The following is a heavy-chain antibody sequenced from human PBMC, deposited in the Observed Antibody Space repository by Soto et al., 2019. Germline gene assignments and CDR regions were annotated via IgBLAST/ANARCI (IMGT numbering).Heavy chain of an antibody. D-gene: IGHD2-2*02. Sequence: GESLKISCKGSGYSFTSYWIGWVRQMPGKGLEWLGIIYPGDSHTRYSPSFQGQVTISADKSISTAYLQWNSLKASDTAIYYCARQGYCSTTACSTVDYWGQGTLVTVSS. CDR2: IYPGDSHT. CDR1: GYSFTSYW. CDR3: ARQGYCSTTACSTVDY. V-gene: IGHV5-51*01. J-gene: IGHJ4*02.